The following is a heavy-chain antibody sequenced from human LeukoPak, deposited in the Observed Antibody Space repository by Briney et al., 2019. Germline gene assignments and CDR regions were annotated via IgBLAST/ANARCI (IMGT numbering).Heavy chain of an antibody. J-gene: IGHJ4*02. CDR1: GGSISSGDYY. D-gene: IGHD6-6*01. V-gene: IGHV4-30-4*08. CDR2: IYYSGST. Sequence: PSQTLSLTXTVSGGSISSGDYYWSWIRQPPGKGLKWIGYIYYSGSTYYNPSLKSRVTISVDTSKNQFSLKLSSVTAADTAVYYCARETGEYSSSIDYWGQGTLVTVSS. CDR3: ARETGEYSSSIDY.